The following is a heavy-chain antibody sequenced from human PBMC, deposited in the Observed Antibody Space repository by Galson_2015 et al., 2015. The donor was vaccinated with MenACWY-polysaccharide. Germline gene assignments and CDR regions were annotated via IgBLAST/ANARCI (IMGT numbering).Heavy chain of an antibody. CDR2: IWYDGSNK. Sequence: SLRLSCAASGFTFSSYGMHWVRQAPGKGLEWVAVIWYDGSNKYYADSVKGRFTISRDNSKNTLYLQMNSLRAEDTAVYYCARDLGYDMLPGYYQYGMDVWGQGTTVTVSS. V-gene: IGHV3-33*01. J-gene: IGHJ6*02. CDR1: GFTFSSYG. D-gene: IGHD3-9*01. CDR3: ARDLGYDMLPGYYQYGMDV.